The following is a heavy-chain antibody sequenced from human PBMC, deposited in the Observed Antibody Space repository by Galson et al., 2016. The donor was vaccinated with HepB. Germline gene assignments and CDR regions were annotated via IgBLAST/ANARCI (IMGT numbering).Heavy chain of an antibody. V-gene: IGHV3-23*01. CDR3: VQGSTAPAV. Sequence: SLRLSCAASGFTFSNYGMTWVRQAPGKGLEVVSRISRSGDSTDYADSGKGRFTISRDNSKNTLSLQMNSLTADDTAIYYCVQGSTAPAVWGKGTTVTVSS. D-gene: IGHD1-26*01. CDR2: ISRSGDST. CDR1: GFTFSNYG. J-gene: IGHJ6*04.